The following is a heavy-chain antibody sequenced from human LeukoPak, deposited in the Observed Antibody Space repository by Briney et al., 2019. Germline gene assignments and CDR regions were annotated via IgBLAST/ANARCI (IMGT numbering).Heavy chain of an antibody. CDR1: GYTFTSYY. CDR2: ISPSGGST. D-gene: IGHD3-22*01. J-gene: IGHJ5*02. V-gene: IGHV1-46*01. Sequence: ASVKVSCKASGYTFTSYYMHLVRQARGRGLEWMGIISPSGGSTSYAQKFQGRVTMTRDTSTSTVYMELSSLRSEDTAVYYCARDRNYYDSSGSPNNWFDPWGQGTLVTVSS. CDR3: ARDRNYYDSSGSPNNWFDP.